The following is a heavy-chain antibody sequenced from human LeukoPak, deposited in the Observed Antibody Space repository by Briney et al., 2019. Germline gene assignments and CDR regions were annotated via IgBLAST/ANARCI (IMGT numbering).Heavy chain of an antibody. Sequence: ASVKVSCKASGYTFTGYYMHWVRQAPGQGLEWMGIINPSGGSTSYAQKFQGRVTMTEDTSTDTAYVELSSLRSEDTAVYYCATNQPFDYWGQGTLVTVSS. V-gene: IGHV1-46*01. CDR1: GYTFTGYY. J-gene: IGHJ4*02. CDR3: ATNQPFDY. CDR2: INPSGGST.